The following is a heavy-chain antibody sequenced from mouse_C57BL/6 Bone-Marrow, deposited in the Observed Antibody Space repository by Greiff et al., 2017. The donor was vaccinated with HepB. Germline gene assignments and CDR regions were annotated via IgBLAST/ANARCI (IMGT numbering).Heavy chain of an antibody. J-gene: IGHJ3*01. Sequence: VQLQQSGAELARPGASVKLSCKASGYTFTSYGISWVKQRTGQGLEWIGEIYPRSGNTYYNEKFKGKATLTADKSSSTAYMEIRSLTSEDSAVYFCASGVSSGYPYWGQVTLVTVSA. CDR3: ASGVSSGYPY. V-gene: IGHV1-81*01. CDR2: IYPRSGNT. D-gene: IGHD3-2*02. CDR1: GYTFTSYG.